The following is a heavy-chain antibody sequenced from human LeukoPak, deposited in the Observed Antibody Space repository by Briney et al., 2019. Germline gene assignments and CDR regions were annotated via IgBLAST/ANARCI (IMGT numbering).Heavy chain of an antibody. V-gene: IGHV4-30-4*01. CDR3: ARGHYDSSGYYYDCYFDL. Sequence: SETLSLICTVSGGSISSGDYYRSWIRQPPGKGLEWSGDIYYSGSIYYNPSLKSRANISVDTSKNQFSLKLSSVTAADTAVYYCARGHYDSSGYYYDCYFDLWGRGTLVTVSS. D-gene: IGHD3-22*01. J-gene: IGHJ2*01. CDR1: GGSISSGDYY. CDR2: IYYSGSI.